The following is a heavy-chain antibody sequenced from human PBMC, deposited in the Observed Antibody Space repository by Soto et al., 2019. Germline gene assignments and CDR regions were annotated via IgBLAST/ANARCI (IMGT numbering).Heavy chain of an antibody. Sequence: EVQLVESGGGLVKPGGSLRLSCAASGFTFSSYSMNWVRQAPGKGLEWVSSISSSSSYIYYADSVKGRFTISRDNAKIALYLQMNSLRAADTAVYCCARDLRCSGSSGVDYRGQGTLVTVSS. CDR3: ARDLRCSGSSGVDY. CDR1: GFTFSSYS. D-gene: IGHD2-15*01. CDR2: ISSSSSYI. V-gene: IGHV3-21*01. J-gene: IGHJ4*02.